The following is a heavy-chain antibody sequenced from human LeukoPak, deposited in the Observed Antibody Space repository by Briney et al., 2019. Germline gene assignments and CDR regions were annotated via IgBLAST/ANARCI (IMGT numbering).Heavy chain of an antibody. Sequence: SETQSLTCTLSGDSISRISYYCGSSRRPRGEGLVWIETTRYTASTCYPPSLRRQLTIFERTSKNHSSPNLNSVTAADTAVYYCARLGGYYDPPDYWGQGTLVTVSS. CDR1: GDSISRISYY. CDR2: TRYTAST. V-gene: IGHV4-39*01. D-gene: IGHD3-22*01. CDR3: ARLGGYYDPPDY. J-gene: IGHJ4*02.